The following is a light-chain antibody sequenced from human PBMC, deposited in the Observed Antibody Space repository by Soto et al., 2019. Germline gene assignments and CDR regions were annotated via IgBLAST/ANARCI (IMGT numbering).Light chain of an antibody. Sequence: DIQMTQSPSSLSASVGDRVTITCRASQSIDNYLNWYQQKPGKAPNLLIYAASTLLSGVPSRFSGRGSGTHFTLTISSLQPEDFAIYYCQQSYSSPETFGQGTKVEIK. J-gene: IGKJ1*01. CDR3: QQSYSSPET. CDR2: AAS. V-gene: IGKV1-39*01. CDR1: QSIDNY.